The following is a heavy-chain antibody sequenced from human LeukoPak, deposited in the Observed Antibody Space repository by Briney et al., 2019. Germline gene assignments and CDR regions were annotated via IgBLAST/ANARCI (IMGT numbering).Heavy chain of an antibody. V-gene: IGHV4-38-2*02. CDR2: IYHDGSR. CDR3: VRNKFYGGHSDY. J-gene: IGHJ4*02. CDR1: GYSISSGSY. D-gene: IGHD4-23*01. Sequence: SETLSLTCNVSGYSISSGSYWGWIRQPPGKGLEWIGTIYHDGSRYYSPSLRSRLTISVVTSKNHFSLKLTSVTAADTAVYYCVRNKFYGGHSDYWGQGTLVTVSS.